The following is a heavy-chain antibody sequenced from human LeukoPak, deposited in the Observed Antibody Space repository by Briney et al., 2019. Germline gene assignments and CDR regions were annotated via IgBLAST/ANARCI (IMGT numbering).Heavy chain of an antibody. CDR3: ASAGQLVDAFDI. J-gene: IGHJ3*02. CDR2: ISYDGSNK. D-gene: IGHD6-6*01. CDR1: GFTFSSYA. Sequence: PGRSLRLSCAASGFTFSSYAMHWVRQAPGKGLEWVAVISYDGSNKYYADSVKGRFTISRDNSKNTLYLQMNSLRAEDTAVYYCASAGQLVDAFDIWGQGTMVTVSS. V-gene: IGHV3-30-3*01.